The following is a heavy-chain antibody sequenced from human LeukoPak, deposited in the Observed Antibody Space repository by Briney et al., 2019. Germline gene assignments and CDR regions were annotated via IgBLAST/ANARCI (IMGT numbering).Heavy chain of an antibody. J-gene: IGHJ5*02. CDR2: IRYDGSHK. CDR3: AKDLLKEGSYGSGIDWFDP. D-gene: IGHD3-10*01. CDR1: GFIFSNYG. V-gene: IGHV3-30*02. Sequence: GGSLRLSCAASGFIFSNYGMHWVRQAPGKGLEWVSLIRYDGSHKHYADSVKGRFTISRENSKKTLYLQMNSLRPEDTAMCYCAKDLLKEGSYGSGIDWFDPWGQGAQVTVSP.